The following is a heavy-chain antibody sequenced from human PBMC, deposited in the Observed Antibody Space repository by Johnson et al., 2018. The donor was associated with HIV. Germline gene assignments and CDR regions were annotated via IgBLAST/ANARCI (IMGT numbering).Heavy chain of an antibody. CDR1: GFTFSNYG. CDR3: AKDGRDDLRAFDI. V-gene: IGHV3-30*02. CDR2: IRYDGSDK. J-gene: IGHJ3*02. D-gene: IGHD5-24*01. Sequence: QVQLVESGGGVVQPGGSLRLSCAASGFTFSNYGMHWVRQAPGKGLEWVAFIRYDGSDKYYEDSVKGRFTVSSDNSKNTLYLQMNGLGHEDTAVYYCAKDGRDDLRAFDIWGQGTMVTVSS.